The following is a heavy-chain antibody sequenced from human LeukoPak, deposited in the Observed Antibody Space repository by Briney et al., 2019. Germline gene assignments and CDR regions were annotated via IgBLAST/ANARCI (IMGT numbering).Heavy chain of an antibody. CDR2: IIPIFGTA. Sequence: GASVKVSCKASGGTFSSYAISWVRQAPGQGLEWMGGIIPIFGTANYAQKFQGRVTITADESTSTAYMELSSLRSEDTAVYYCARAPRIVDNWIDPWGQGTLVTVSS. J-gene: IGHJ5*02. CDR1: GGTFSSYA. D-gene: IGHD2-15*01. CDR3: ARAPRIVDNWIDP. V-gene: IGHV1-69*13.